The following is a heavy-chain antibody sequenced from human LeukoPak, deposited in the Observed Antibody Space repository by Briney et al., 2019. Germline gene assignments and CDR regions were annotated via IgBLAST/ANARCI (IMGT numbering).Heavy chain of an antibody. D-gene: IGHD3-22*01. CDR1: GFTFSSYS. Sequence: PGGSLRLSCAASGFTFSSYSMNWVRQAPGKGLEWVSYISGRSATIYYADSVKGRFTISRDNSKNTLYLQMNSLRAEDTAVYYCATIGDYDSSGYFRAMEDYWGQGTLVTVSS. CDR2: ISGRSATI. J-gene: IGHJ4*02. V-gene: IGHV3-48*01. CDR3: ATIGDYDSSGYFRAMEDY.